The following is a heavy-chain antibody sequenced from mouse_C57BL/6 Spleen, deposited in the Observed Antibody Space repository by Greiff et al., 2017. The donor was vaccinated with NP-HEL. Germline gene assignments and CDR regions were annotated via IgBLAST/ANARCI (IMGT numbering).Heavy chain of an antibody. Sequence: EVKLMESEGGLVQPGSSMKLSCTASGFTFSDYYMAWVRQVPEKGLEWVANINYDGSSTYYLDSLKSRFIISRDNAKNILYLQMSSLKSEDTATYYCARVYYDYDVGYFDVWGTGTTVTVSS. J-gene: IGHJ1*03. CDR1: GFTFSDYY. CDR3: ARVYYDYDVGYFDV. V-gene: IGHV5-16*01. CDR2: INYDGSST. D-gene: IGHD2-4*01.